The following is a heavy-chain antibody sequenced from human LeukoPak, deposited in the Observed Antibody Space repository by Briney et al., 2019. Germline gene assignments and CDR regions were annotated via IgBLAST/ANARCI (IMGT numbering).Heavy chain of an antibody. CDR1: GFTFSSYG. D-gene: IGHD2-2*01. J-gene: IGHJ4*02. V-gene: IGHV3-30*18. CDR2: ISYDGGNK. Sequence: GGSLRLSCAASGFTFSSYGMHWVRQAPGKGPEWVAVISYDGGNKYYADSVKGRFTISRDNSKNTLYLQMNSLRAEDTALYYCAKDPSAIVVVPAALSYWGQGTLVTVSS. CDR3: AKDPSAIVVVPAALSY.